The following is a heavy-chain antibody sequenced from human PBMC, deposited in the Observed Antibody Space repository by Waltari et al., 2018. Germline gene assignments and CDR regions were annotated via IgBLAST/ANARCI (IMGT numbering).Heavy chain of an antibody. D-gene: IGHD2-21*02. J-gene: IGHJ5*02. CDR3: ARHQDWVVVSATWFDP. V-gene: IGHV4-39*01. Sequence: QLRLQESGPGLVKPSEPLSLTCTVSGGAISSTTYYWGWIRQHPGKGLEWIGSIYYSGNTYYNPSLKSRVTMSADTSKTQFSLKLSSVTAADTAVYYCARHQDWVVVSATWFDPWGQGTLVTVSS. CDR2: IYYSGNT. CDR1: GGAISSTTYY.